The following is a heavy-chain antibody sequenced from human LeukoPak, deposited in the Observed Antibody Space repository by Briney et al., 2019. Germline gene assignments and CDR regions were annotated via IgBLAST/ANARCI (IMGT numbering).Heavy chain of an antibody. J-gene: IGHJ4*02. CDR2: ISGSGGST. D-gene: IGHD2-2*01. V-gene: IGHV3-23*01. Sequence: GGSLRLSCAASGFTFSSYWMSWVRQAPGKGLEWVSAISGSGGSTYYADSVKGRFTISRDNSKNTLYLQMNSLRAEDTAVYYCAKTGDIVVVPAAAYFDYWGQGTLVTVSS. CDR3: AKTGDIVVVPAAAYFDY. CDR1: GFTFSSYW.